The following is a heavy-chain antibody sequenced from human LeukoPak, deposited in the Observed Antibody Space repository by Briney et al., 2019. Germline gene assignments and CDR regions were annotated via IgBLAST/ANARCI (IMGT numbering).Heavy chain of an antibody. CDR3: ARDPPPVTAGYYFDY. CDR2: ISSSSSYI. V-gene: IGHV3-21*01. D-gene: IGHD2-21*02. Sequence: GGSLRLSCAASGFTFGSYSMNWVRQAPGKGLEWVSSISSSSSYIYYADSVKGRFTISRDNAKNSLYLQMNSLRAEDTAVYYCARDPPPVTAGYYFDYWGQGTLVTVSS. CDR1: GFTFGSYS. J-gene: IGHJ4*02.